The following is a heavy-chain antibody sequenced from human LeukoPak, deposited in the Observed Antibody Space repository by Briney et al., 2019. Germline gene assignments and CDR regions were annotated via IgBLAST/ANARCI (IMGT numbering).Heavy chain of an antibody. CDR1: GFTFSSYW. D-gene: IGHD2-15*01. CDR3: ARESGGGGQGLDY. J-gene: IGHJ4*02. CDR2: IDSDGSNT. V-gene: IGHV3-74*01. Sequence: GGSLRLSCAASGFTFSSYWMHWVRQTPGKGLVWVSRIDSDGSNTRYADSVKGRFTISRDNAKNTLYLQMNSLRVEDTAVYYCARESGGGGQGLDYWGQGTLVTVSS.